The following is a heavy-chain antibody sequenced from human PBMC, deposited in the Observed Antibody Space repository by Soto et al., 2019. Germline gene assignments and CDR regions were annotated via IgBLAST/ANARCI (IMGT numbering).Heavy chain of an antibody. V-gene: IGHV5-10-1*01. CDR3: ERRGSDSSSANADFDI. CDR1: GYSFTSYW. J-gene: IGHJ3*02. D-gene: IGHD6-6*01. CDR2: IDPSDSYT. Sequence: GASMKISCKGSGYSFTSYWISWVRQMPGKGLEWMGRIDPSDSYTNYSPSFQGHVTISADKSISTAYLQWSSLKASDTAMYYCERRGSDSSSANADFDIGGQGIMVTV.